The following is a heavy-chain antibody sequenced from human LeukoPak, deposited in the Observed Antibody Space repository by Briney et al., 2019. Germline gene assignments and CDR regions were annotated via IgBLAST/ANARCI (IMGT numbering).Heavy chain of an antibody. CDR3: SIVGATSSGY. J-gene: IGHJ4*02. V-gene: IGHV3-15*07. CDR2: IKSKTDGGTT. CDR1: GFTFSLYN. Sequence: GGSLRLSCAASGFTFSLYNMNWVRQAPGKGLEWVGRIKSKTDGGTTDYAAPVKDRFTISRDDSKNTLYLQMNSLKIEDTAVYYCSIVGATSSGYWGQGTLVTVPS. D-gene: IGHD1-26*01.